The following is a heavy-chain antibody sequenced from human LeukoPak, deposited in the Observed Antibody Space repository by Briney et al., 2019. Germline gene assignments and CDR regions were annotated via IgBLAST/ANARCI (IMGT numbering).Heavy chain of an antibody. J-gene: IGHJ4*02. CDR2: ISYDGSNK. CDR3: ARGYCSGGSCSKFDY. CDR1: GFTFSSYA. V-gene: IGHV3-30*14. D-gene: IGHD2-15*01. Sequence: PGGALRLSCAASGFTFSSYAMHWVRQAPGKGLEWVAVISYDGSNKYYADSVNGRFTISRDNSKNTLYLQMNSLRAEDTAMYYCARGYCSGGSCSKFDYWGQGTLVTVSS.